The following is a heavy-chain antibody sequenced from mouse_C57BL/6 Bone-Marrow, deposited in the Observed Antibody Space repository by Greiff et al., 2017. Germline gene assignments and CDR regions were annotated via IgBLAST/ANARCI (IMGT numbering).Heavy chain of an antibody. Sequence: VQLVESGAELARPGASVKLSCKASGYTFTSYGISWVKQRTGQGLEWIGEIYPRSGNTYYNEKFKGKATLTADKSSSTAYMELRSLTSEDSAVYFWGGLMGDYWGQGTTLTVSS. CDR2: IYPRSGNT. D-gene: IGHD2-3*01. CDR3: GGLMGDY. V-gene: IGHV1-81*01. J-gene: IGHJ2*01. CDR1: GYTFTSYG.